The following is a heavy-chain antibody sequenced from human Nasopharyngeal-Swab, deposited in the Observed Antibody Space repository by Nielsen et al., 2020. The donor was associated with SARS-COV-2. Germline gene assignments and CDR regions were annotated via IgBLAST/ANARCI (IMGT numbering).Heavy chain of an antibody. CDR3: ARGRTVGGYYFGYFDS. CDR1: GFSFNAYW. J-gene: IGHJ4*01. D-gene: IGHD3-22*01. V-gene: IGHV3-7*01. CDR2: IKQDASEV. Sequence: GESLKISCATSGFSFNAYWMTWVRQVPGRGLEWVANIKQDASEVHYVDSVRGRFTISRDNAKNSLYLQMNSLRAEDTAVYFCARGRTVGGYYFGYFDSWGHGTLVTVSS.